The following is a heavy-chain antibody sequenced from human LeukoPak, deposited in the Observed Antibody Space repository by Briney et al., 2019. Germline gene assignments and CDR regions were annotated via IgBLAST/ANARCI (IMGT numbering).Heavy chain of an antibody. J-gene: IGHJ4*02. D-gene: IGHD2-15*01. Sequence: GGSLRLSCAASGFTFSSYSMNWVRQAPGKGLEWVSSISSSSNYIYYADSVKGRFTISRDNAKNSLYLQMNSLRAEDTAVYYCARVGVAAPFDYWGQGTLVTVSS. CDR3: ARVGVAAPFDY. CDR2: ISSSSNYI. CDR1: GFTFSSYS. V-gene: IGHV3-21*01.